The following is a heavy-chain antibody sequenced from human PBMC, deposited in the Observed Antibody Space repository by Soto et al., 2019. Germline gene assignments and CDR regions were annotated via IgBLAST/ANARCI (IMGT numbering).Heavy chain of an antibody. Sequence: SETLSLTCTVSSDSISSYYWIWIRQSPGKGPEWIGYTDYSGNTNYNPSLKSRVTISGDTPKNRFSLRLSSVTAADTAVYYCARAVGDPLYYLDYWGQGTLVTVSS. CDR1: SDSISSYY. V-gene: IGHV4-59*08. J-gene: IGHJ4*02. CDR3: ARAVGDPLYYLDY. CDR2: TDYSGNT. D-gene: IGHD6-19*01.